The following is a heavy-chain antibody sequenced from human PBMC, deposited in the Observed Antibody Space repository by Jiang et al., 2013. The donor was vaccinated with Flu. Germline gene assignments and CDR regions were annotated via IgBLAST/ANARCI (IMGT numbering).Heavy chain of an antibody. V-gene: IGHV1-3*04. Sequence: GAEVKKPGASVKVSCKASGYTFNNYAIHWVRQAPGQRLEWMGWIDTGNGNTKYSQKFQARVTITRDTPASTAYMELSSLRSEDTAVYYCARVFEGFGEYKTYYYYGMDVWGQGTTVTVSS. CDR2: IDTGNGNT. J-gene: IGHJ6*02. D-gene: IGHD3-10*01. CDR3: ARVFEGFGEYKTYYYYGMDV. CDR1: GYTFNNYA.